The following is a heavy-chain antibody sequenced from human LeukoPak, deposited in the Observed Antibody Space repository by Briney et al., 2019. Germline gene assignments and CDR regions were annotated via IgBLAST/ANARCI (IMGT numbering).Heavy chain of an antibody. D-gene: IGHD3-22*01. CDR2: IYYSGST. Sequence: PSETLSLTCTVSGGSISSYYWSWIRQPPGKGLEWIGYIYYSGSTNYNPSLKSRVTISVDTSKNQFSLKLSSVTAADTAVYYCARRRRTRYYDSSGYYFDYWGQGTLVTVSS. CDR1: GGSISSYY. V-gene: IGHV4-59*12. CDR3: ARRRRTRYYDSSGYYFDY. J-gene: IGHJ4*02.